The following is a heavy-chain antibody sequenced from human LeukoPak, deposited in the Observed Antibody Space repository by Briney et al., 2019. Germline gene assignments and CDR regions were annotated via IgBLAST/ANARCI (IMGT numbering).Heavy chain of an antibody. CDR3: TRTRFSHFYDRSGSPSKPFDY. V-gene: IGHV1-2*02. CDR2: INSNGGGA. Sequence: ASVTVSCKSSGYSFTGYYMHWVRQAPGQGFEWMGWINSNGGGAQYAQNFQGRVTITSDPTINTAYMELSSLRSDDTAVYYCTRTRFSHFYDRSGSPSKPFDYWGQGTLVSVSS. CDR1: GYSFTGYY. D-gene: IGHD3-22*01. J-gene: IGHJ4*02.